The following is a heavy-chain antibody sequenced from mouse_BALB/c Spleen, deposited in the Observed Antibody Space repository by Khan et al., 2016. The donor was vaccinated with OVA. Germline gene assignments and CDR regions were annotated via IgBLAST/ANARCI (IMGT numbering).Heavy chain of an antibody. Sequence: EVQLVETGGGLVQPKGSLKLSCAASGFTFNTYAMHWVCQAPGKGLEWVARIRSKSNNYATYYADSVKDSFTISRDDSQSMLYLQMNNLKTEDTAMYYCVRELGDYWGQGTSVTVSS. CDR2: IRSKSNNYAT. CDR1: GFTFNTYA. D-gene: IGHD3-3*01. J-gene: IGHJ4*01. V-gene: IGHV10-3*03. CDR3: VRELGDY.